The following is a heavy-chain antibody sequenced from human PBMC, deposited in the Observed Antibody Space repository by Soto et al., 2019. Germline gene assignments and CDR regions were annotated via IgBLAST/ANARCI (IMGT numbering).Heavy chain of an antibody. J-gene: IGHJ4*02. D-gene: IGHD4-4*01. V-gene: IGHV1-69*02. Sequence: QVQLVQSGAEVKKPGSSVKVSCTASGGTFSSYTISWVRQAPGQGLEWMGRIIPILGIANYAQKFQGRVTITADKSTSTAYMELSSLRSEDTAVYYCARGAGDYSNYVGIDYWGQGTLVTVSS. CDR1: GGTFSSYT. CDR3: ARGAGDYSNYVGIDY. CDR2: IIPILGIA.